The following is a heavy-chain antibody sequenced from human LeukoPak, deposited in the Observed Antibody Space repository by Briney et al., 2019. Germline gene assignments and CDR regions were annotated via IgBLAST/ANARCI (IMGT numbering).Heavy chain of an antibody. Sequence: SETLSLTCTVSGASISSYHWSWIRQPPGRGLEWIGYTHYSGTTNYNPSLRSRLTMLVDTSKNQFSLKLTSVTAADTAVYYCLTVDATMGVDYWGQGTLVTVSS. CDR3: LTVDATMGVDY. CDR2: THYSGTT. J-gene: IGHJ4*02. CDR1: GASISSYH. D-gene: IGHD5-18*01. V-gene: IGHV4-59*08.